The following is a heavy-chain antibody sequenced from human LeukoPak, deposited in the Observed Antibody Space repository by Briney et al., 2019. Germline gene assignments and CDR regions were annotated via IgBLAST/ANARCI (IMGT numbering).Heavy chain of an antibody. D-gene: IGHD3-22*01. CDR2: INHSGSK. J-gene: IGHJ6*02. Sequence: SETLSLTCAVYGGSFRGYYWSWIRQPPGKGLGWIGEINHSGSKNYIPSLKNRVTISVDTSKNQFSLKLSSVTAADTAVYYCARSMYYYDSSGYWINRYYYGMDVWGQGTTVTVSS. CDR1: GGSFRGYY. CDR3: ARSMYYYDSSGYWINRYYYGMDV. V-gene: IGHV4-34*01.